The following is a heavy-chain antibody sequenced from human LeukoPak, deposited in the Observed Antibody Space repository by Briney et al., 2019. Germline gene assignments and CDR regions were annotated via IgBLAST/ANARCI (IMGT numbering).Heavy chain of an antibody. Sequence: SETLSLTCTVSGGSINNYYWSWIRQPPGKGLEWLGYIHYSGSTSYNPSLKSRVTISEDTSKNQFSLKLSSVTAADTAIYYCARVVWNYYGSGSHHYYYGMDVWGQGTTVTVSS. CDR1: GGSINNYY. D-gene: IGHD3-10*01. J-gene: IGHJ6*02. CDR3: ARVVWNYYGSGSHHYYYGMDV. V-gene: IGHV4-59*01. CDR2: IHYSGST.